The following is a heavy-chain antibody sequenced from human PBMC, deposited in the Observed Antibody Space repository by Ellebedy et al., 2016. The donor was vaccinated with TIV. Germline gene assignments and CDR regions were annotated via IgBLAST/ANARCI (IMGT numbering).Heavy chain of an antibody. Sequence: GESLKISXAASGFTFSSYGMHWVRQAPGKGLEWVAVIWYDGSNKYYADSVKGRFTISRDNSKNTLYLQMNGLRAEDTAVFYCARRRAGYYYMDVWGKGTTVTVSS. CDR2: IWYDGSNK. V-gene: IGHV3-33*01. CDR1: GFTFSSYG. CDR3: ARRRAGYYYMDV. J-gene: IGHJ6*03.